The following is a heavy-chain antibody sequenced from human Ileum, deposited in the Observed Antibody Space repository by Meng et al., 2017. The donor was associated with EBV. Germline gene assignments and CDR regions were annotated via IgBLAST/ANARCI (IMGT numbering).Heavy chain of an antibody. J-gene: IGHJ4*02. CDR2: IKSKTDGGTT. CDR1: GLTFNVAW. D-gene: IGHD3-10*01. CDR3: IHYGSGSYSTDY. V-gene: IGHV3-15*01. Sequence: EVQVVESGGGWVKPGGSLSLSCAASGLTFNVAWMNWVRQAPGKGLEWVGRIKSKTDGGTTDYAAPVKGRFSISRDDSKNTLYLQMNSLKTEDTAVYYCIHYGSGSYSTDYWGQGTLVTVSS.